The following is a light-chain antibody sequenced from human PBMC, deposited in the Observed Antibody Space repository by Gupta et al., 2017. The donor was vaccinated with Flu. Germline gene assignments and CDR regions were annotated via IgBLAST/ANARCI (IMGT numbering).Light chain of an antibody. V-gene: IGLV2-14*01. CDR3: TSYTRSSTWV. J-gene: IGLJ3*02. CDR2: GVN. CDR1: NSDVGAYDY. Sequence: QSALTQPASVSGSPGQSITITCTGTNSDVGAYDYVSWYQQHPGKVPKLIIYGVNNRPAGVSSRFFASKSDNTASLSISRLQADDEANYYCTSYTRSSTWVFGGGTSVTVL.